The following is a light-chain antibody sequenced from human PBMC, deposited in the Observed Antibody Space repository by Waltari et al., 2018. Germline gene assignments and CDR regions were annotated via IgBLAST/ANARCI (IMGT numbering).Light chain of an antibody. Sequence: QSVLTQPPSASAIPGQGVTISCSGRTSNVRSNNVHWYQQVPGSAPELVVYKNNRRPSGVPGRVAGSKAGTSASLAIVGVRSEDEADYYCAAWDDSLRGWVFGGGTKVTVL. CDR3: AAWDDSLRGWV. CDR1: TSNVRSNN. V-gene: IGLV1-47*01. CDR2: KNN. J-gene: IGLJ3*02.